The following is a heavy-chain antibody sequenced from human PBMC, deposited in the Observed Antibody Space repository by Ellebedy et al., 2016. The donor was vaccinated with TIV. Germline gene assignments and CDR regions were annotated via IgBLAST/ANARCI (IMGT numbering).Heavy chain of an antibody. J-gene: IGHJ4*02. D-gene: IGHD5-18*01. V-gene: IGHV4-39*01. CDR2: VYYSGST. CDR1: GGSISSGSYY. CDR3: ARQGYRGYSYGATYTPFDY. Sequence: MPSETLSLTCNVSGGSISSGSYYWGWVRQPPGKGLEWIGSVYYSGSTYYNPSLKSPVTISVDTSKNHFSLKRSSVTAADTAVYYCARQGYRGYSYGATYTPFDYWGQGTLVTVSS.